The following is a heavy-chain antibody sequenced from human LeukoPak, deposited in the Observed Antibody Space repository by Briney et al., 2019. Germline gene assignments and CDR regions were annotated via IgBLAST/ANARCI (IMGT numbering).Heavy chain of an antibody. CDR1: GFTFSSYG. D-gene: IGHD2/OR15-2a*01. J-gene: IGHJ4*02. CDR2: IWYDGNNK. CDR3: ARDHAFSPDY. Sequence: PGRSLRLSCAASGFTFSSYGMHRVRQAPGKGLEWVAVIWYDGNNKYYVDSVKGRFTISRDNSKNTLYLQMNSLRAEDTAVYYCARDHAFSPDYWGQGTLVTVSS. V-gene: IGHV3-33*01.